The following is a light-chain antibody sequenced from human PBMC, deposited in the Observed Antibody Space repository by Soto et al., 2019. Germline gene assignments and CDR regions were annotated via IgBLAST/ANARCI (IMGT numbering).Light chain of an antibody. CDR2: GDS. V-gene: IGLV1-40*01. Sequence: QSVLTQPPSVSGAPGQRVTISCTGSGSNIGAGYDVHWYQHRQGTAPKLLVFGDSHRPSGVPDRFSGSKSGTSASLAITGLQAEDEGDYYCQSYDSTLDARYVFGTVTKLTVL. CDR1: GSNIGAGYD. J-gene: IGLJ1*01. CDR3: QSYDSTLDARYV.